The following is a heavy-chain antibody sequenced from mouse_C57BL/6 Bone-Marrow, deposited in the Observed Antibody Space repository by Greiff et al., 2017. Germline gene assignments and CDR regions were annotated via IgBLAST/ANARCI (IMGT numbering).Heavy chain of an antibody. CDR3: ARDYCNYLYYFDY. D-gene: IGHD2-1*01. V-gene: IGHV1-69*01. Sequence: VQLQQSGAELVMPGASVKLSCKASGYTFTSYWLAWVKQSPGQGLEWIGEIDPSNSYTNYNQKFKGKSTLTVEKSSSTAYMQLSRLTSDDSAVYYCARDYCNYLYYFDYWGQGTSLPVSS. CDR2: IDPSNSYT. CDR1: GYTFTSYW. J-gene: IGHJ2*02.